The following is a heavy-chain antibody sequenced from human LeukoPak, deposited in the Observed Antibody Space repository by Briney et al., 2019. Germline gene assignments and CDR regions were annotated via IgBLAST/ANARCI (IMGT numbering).Heavy chain of an antibody. CDR3: ARGRSYGFDFDS. D-gene: IGHD5-18*01. CDR1: GVSINTCCYY. J-gene: IGHJ4*02. CDR2: KYYSGST. Sequence: SETLSLTCDVSGVSINTCCYYWTWIRQPPGKGLEWIGYKYYSGSTRYNSSLRSRLTISLDSSKNQFSLRLTSVTAADTAAYYCARGRSYGFDFDSWGPGTLVIVSS. V-gene: IGHV4-61*01.